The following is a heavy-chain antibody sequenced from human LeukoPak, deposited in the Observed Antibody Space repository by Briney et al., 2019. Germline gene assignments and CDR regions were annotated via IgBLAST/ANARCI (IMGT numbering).Heavy chain of an antibody. CDR2: IYSGGNT. J-gene: IGHJ5*02. V-gene: IGHV4-28*03. CDR3: ARDWGDYDYVWGSYRPDWFDP. D-gene: IGHD3-16*02. CDR1: GYSISSGDW. Sequence: SDTLSLTCAVSGYSISSGDWWGWIRQPPGKGLEWIGYIYSGGNTHYNPSLKSRVTLSVDTSKNQFSLQLSSVTAVDTAVYYCARDWGDYDYVWGSYRPDWFDPWGQGTLITVSS.